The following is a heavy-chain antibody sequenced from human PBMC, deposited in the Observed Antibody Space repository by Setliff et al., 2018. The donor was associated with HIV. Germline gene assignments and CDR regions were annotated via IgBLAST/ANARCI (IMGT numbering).Heavy chain of an antibody. V-gene: IGHV1-69*05. CDR3: ATSLYPYDTGRQYNALGHFES. J-gene: IGHJ4*02. D-gene: IGHD1-20*01. Sequence: ASVKVSCKASGGTFTNHGIGWVRQAPGRRLEWLGGVIPMFGITNDGQKFQGRVAITTDESTSTVFMELSSLTSGDTAVYYCATSLYPYDTGRQYNALGHFESWGQGTLGTVSS. CDR2: VIPMFGIT. CDR1: GGTFTNHG.